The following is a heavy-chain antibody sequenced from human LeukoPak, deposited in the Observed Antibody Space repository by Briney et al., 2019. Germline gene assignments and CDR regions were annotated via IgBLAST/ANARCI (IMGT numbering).Heavy chain of an antibody. D-gene: IGHD5-24*01. Sequence: GGSLRLSCAASGVTFSSYARSWVRQAPGKGLEWVSAISGSGGSTYYADTVKGRFTISRDNSTNTLYLQMNSLSAEDTAVYYCAKDKMATIAFFDYWGQGTLVTVSS. CDR3: AKDKMATIAFFDY. CDR2: ISGSGGST. V-gene: IGHV3-23*01. J-gene: IGHJ4*02. CDR1: GVTFSSYA.